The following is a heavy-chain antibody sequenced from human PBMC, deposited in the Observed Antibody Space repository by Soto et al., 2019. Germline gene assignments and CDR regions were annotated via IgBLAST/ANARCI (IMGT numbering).Heavy chain of an antibody. CDR3: ARVVHCSSTSCYGDWFDP. V-gene: IGHV3-48*01. CDR2: ISSSSSTI. CDR1: GFTFSSYS. Sequence: GGSLRLSCAASGFTFSSYSMNWVRQAPGKGLEWVSYISSSSSTIYYADSVKGRFTISRDNAKNSLYLQMNSLRAEDTAVYYCARVVHCSSTSCYGDWFDPWGQGTLVTVSS. D-gene: IGHD2-2*01. J-gene: IGHJ5*02.